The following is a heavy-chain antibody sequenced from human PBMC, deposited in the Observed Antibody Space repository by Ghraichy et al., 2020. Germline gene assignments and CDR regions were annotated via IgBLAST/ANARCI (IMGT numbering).Heavy chain of an antibody. CDR1: GGSVSSSNYY. CDR3: ARVIGTVEVAGTGKYYFDY. Sequence: SETLSLTCTVSGGSVSSSNYYWGWIRQPPGKGLEWTANIHHSGSTYYNPSLKSRVTISIDTSKNQFSLNVTSVTAADTAVYYCARVIGTVEVAGTGKYYFDYWGQGTLGTVSS. CDR2: IHHSGST. J-gene: IGHJ4*02. V-gene: IGHV4-39*01. D-gene: IGHD6-19*01.